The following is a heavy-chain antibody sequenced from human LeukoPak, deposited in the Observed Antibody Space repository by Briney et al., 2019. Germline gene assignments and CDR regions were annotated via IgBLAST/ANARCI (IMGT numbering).Heavy chain of an antibody. CDR2: ISGSGGST. CDR3: AKGEYSSSGWGIDY. CDR1: GFTFSSYA. J-gene: IGHJ4*02. Sequence: GSLRLSCAASGFTFSSYAMSWVRQAPGKGLEWVSAISGSGGSTYYADSVKGRFTISRDNSKNTLYLQMNSLRAEDTAVYYCAKGEYSSSGWGIDYWGQGTLVTVSS. V-gene: IGHV3-23*01. D-gene: IGHD6-6*01.